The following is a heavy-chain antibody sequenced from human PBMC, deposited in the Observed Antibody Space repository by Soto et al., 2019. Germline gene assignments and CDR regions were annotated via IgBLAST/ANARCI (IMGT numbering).Heavy chain of an antibody. V-gene: IGHV4-31*03. CDR1: GGSISSGGYY. Sequence: SETLSLTCTVSGGSISSGGYYWSWIRQHPGKGLEWIGYIYYSGSTYYNPSLKSRVTISVDTSKNQFSLKLSSVTAADTAVYYCARRWQQLPTLDYWGQGTLVTVSS. D-gene: IGHD6-13*01. J-gene: IGHJ4*02. CDR2: IYYSGST. CDR3: ARRWQQLPTLDY.